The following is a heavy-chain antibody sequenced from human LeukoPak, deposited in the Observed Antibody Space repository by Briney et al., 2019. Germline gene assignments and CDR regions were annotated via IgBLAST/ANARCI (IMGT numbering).Heavy chain of an antibody. Sequence: RGGSLRLSCAASGFTVSSNYMSWVRQAPGKGLEWVSVIYSGGSTYYADSVKGRFTISRDNSKNTLYLQMNSLRAEDTAVYYCARGRYYYDSSGYYPTGDYFDYWGQGTLVTVSS. V-gene: IGHV3-66*01. CDR2: IYSGGST. J-gene: IGHJ4*02. CDR3: ARGRYYYDSSGYYPTGDYFDY. CDR1: GFTVSSNY. D-gene: IGHD3-22*01.